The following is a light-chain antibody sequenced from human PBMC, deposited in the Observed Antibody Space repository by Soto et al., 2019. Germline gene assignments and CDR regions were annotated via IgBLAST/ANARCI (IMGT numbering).Light chain of an antibody. J-gene: IGLJ2*01. Sequence: QSVLTQPPSVSGAPGQTVTISCTGSSSNIGAGYDVHWYQQLPGTAPKLLIHGNTNRPSGVPDRFSGSKSGTSASLAITGLQAVDEADYFCQSYDSSLSGRVVFGGGTKLTVL. CDR3: QSYDSSLSGRVV. CDR2: GNT. CDR1: SSNIGAGYD. V-gene: IGLV1-40*01.